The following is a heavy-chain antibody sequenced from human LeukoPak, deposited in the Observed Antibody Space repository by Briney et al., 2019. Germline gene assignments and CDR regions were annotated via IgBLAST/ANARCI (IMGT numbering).Heavy chain of an antibody. CDR1: GFTFSSFC. CDR3: ARDDYSSSWYPFDY. D-gene: IGHD6-13*01. Sequence: GGSLRLLLAGLGFTFSSFCLKLVRPAPGKGAEWGSFTSSSSSYIYYADSVKGRFTISRDNAKNSLYLQMNSLRAEDTAVYYCARDDYSSSWYPFDYWGQGTLVTVSS. CDR2: TSSSSSYI. V-gene: IGHV3-21*01. J-gene: IGHJ4*02.